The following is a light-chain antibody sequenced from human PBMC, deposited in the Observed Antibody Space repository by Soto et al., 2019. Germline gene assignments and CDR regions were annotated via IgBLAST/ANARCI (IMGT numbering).Light chain of an antibody. CDR1: QTISSW. CDR3: QQYNAYPYT. J-gene: IGKJ2*01. Sequence: DIQMTQSPSTLSASVGDRVTITCRASQTISSWLAWYQQKPGKAPKLLIYKASSLESGVPSRFSGSGSGPEFTLTISSLQPGDFATYYCQQYNAYPYTFGQRTKVDIK. CDR2: KAS. V-gene: IGKV1-5*03.